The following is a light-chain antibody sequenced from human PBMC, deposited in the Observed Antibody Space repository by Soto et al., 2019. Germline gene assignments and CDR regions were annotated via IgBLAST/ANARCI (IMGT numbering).Light chain of an antibody. V-gene: IGKV3-15*01. CDR1: QSVGSN. CDR2: GES. CDR3: QQYSNWPFT. Sequence: EIVMTQSPATLSVSPGERATLSCRASQSVGSNLAWYQQKPGQAPRLLIYGESSRATGIPATFSGSGSGAEFTLTISSLQSEDFAIYFCQQYSNWPFTFGQGTKVDIK. J-gene: IGKJ2*01.